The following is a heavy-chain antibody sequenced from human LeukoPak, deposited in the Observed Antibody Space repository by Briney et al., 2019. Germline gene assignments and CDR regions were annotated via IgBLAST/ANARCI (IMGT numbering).Heavy chain of an antibody. D-gene: IGHD6-13*01. CDR1: GFSLTTRGVG. J-gene: IGHJ4*02. Sequence: SGPTLVKPTQTLTLTCTFTGFSLTTRGVGVGWIRKPPGEALEWLAPIYWNDDKRYTPALKSRLTITKDTSKIQIVLTVTNMDPVDTGTYYCTYSPSSWPVNDWGQGTLVTVSS. CDR3: TYSPSSWPVND. CDR2: IYWNDDK. V-gene: IGHV2-5*01.